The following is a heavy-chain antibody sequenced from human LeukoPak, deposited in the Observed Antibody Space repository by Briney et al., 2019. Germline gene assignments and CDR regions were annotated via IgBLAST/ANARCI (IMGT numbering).Heavy chain of an antibody. CDR1: GGSISSGGYS. D-gene: IGHD3-16*01. Sequence: PSETLSLTCAVSGGSISSGGYSWSWIRQPPGKGLEWIGYIYHSGSTYYNPSLKGRVTISVDRSKDQFSLKLSSVTAADTAVYYCASLGDLGAFDIWGQGTMVTVSS. CDR2: IYHSGST. V-gene: IGHV4-30-2*01. J-gene: IGHJ3*02. CDR3: ASLGDLGAFDI.